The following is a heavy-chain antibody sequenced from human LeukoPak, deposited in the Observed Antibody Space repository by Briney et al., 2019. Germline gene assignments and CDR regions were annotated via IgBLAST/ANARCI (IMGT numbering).Heavy chain of an antibody. CDR3: ATKPTYCSSTSCYYYYGMDV. Sequence: GGSLRLSCAASGFTFNSYNMNWVRQAPGKGLEWVSYISSDSSTIFYADSVKGRFTISRDNVKNSLFLQLNSLRDEDTAVYYCATKPTYCSSTSCYYYYGMDVWGQGTTVTVSS. CDR2: ISSDSSTI. J-gene: IGHJ6*02. D-gene: IGHD2-2*01. V-gene: IGHV3-48*02. CDR1: GFTFNSYN.